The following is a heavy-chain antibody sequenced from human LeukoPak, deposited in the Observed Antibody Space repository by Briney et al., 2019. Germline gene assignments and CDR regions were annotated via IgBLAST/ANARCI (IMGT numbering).Heavy chain of an antibody. CDR1: GFTFSSYW. CDR2: IKQDGSEK. J-gene: IGHJ6*03. CDR3: ARDYYYGSGSYYSSYYYMDV. D-gene: IGHD3-10*01. Sequence: PGGSLRLSCAASGFTFSSYWMSWVRQAPGKGLEWVANIKQDGSEKYYVDSVKGRFTISRDNAKNSLYLQMNSLRAEDTAVYYCARDYYYGSGSYYSSYYYMDVWGKGTTVTVSS. V-gene: IGHV3-7*01.